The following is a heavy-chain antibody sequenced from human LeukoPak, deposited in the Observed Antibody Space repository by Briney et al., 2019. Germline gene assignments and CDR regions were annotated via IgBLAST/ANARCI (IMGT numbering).Heavy chain of an antibody. V-gene: IGHV3-53*01. CDR1: GFTVSSNY. D-gene: IGHD4-17*01. Sequence: AGGSLRLSGAASGFTVSSNYMSWVRQVPGKGLEWVSVIYSGGSTYCAACVKGRFTHSRDNSKNTLYLQMNSLRAEDTAVYYCAREGDYVLPGAFDIWGQGTMVSVSS. CDR3: AREGDYVLPGAFDI. J-gene: IGHJ3*02. CDR2: IYSGGST.